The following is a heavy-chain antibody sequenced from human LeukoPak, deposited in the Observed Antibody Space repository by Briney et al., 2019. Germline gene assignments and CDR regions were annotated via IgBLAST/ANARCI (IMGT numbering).Heavy chain of an antibody. J-gene: IGHJ4*02. Sequence: GRSLRLSCAASGFTFDDYAMHWVRQAPGKGLEWVSGISWNSGSIGYADPVKGRFTISRDNAKNSLYLQMNSLRAEDTALYYCAKDALNWNDVGFFDYWGQGTLVTVSS. V-gene: IGHV3-9*01. CDR2: ISWNSGSI. CDR3: AKDALNWNDVGFFDY. CDR1: GFTFDDYA. D-gene: IGHD1-20*01.